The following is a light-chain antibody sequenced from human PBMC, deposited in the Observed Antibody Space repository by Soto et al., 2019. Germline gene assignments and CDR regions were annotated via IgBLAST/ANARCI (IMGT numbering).Light chain of an antibody. CDR3: RQYDNVPQT. CDR1: QDIGNF. J-gene: IGKJ2*01. V-gene: IGKV1-33*01. CDR2: DAS. Sequence: DLQMTQSPSSLSASVGDRVTITCQASQDIGNFLNWYQQKPGKAPKLLIYDASNLQTGVPSRFSGSGSGTHFTFTISSLQPEDSATYYCRQYDNVPQTFGQGTMLEIK.